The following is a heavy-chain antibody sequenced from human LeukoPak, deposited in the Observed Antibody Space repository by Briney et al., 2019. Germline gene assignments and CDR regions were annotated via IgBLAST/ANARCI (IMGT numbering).Heavy chain of an antibody. V-gene: IGHV4-61*02. Sequence: SETLSLTCTVSGGSISSGSYYWSWIRQPAGKGLEWIGRIYTSGSTNYNPSLKSRVTISVDTSKNQFSLKLSSVTAADTAVYYCARDWYYDSSGYYYYYYYYMDVWGKGTTVTVSS. CDR3: ARDWYYDSSGYYYYYYYYMDV. CDR2: IYTSGST. CDR1: GGSISSGSYY. J-gene: IGHJ6*03. D-gene: IGHD3-22*01.